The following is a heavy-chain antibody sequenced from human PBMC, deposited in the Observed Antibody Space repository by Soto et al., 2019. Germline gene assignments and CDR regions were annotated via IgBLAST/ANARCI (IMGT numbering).Heavy chain of an antibody. D-gene: IGHD3-9*01. CDR1: CGSFIGYY. Sequence: SETLSLTCAVYCGSFIGYYWSWIRQPPGKGLEWIGEINHSGSTNYNPSLKSRVTISVDTSKNQFSLKLSSVTAADTAVYYCAIGYYDILTGYYSYFDYWGQGTLVPVSS. CDR3: AIGYYDILTGYYSYFDY. V-gene: IGHV4-34*01. J-gene: IGHJ4*02. CDR2: INHSGST.